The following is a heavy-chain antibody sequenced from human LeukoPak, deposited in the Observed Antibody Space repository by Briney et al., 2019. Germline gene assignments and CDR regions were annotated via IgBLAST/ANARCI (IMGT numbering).Heavy chain of an antibody. J-gene: IGHJ5*02. CDR3: ARDFGVQLWANWFDP. Sequence: VASVKVSCKASGYTFTGYYMHWVRQAPGQGLEWMGWINPNSGGTNYAQKFQGRVTMTRDTSISTAYMELSRLRSDDTAVYYCARDFGVQLWANWFDPWGQGTLVTVSS. V-gene: IGHV1-2*02. D-gene: IGHD5-18*01. CDR2: INPNSGGT. CDR1: GYTFTGYY.